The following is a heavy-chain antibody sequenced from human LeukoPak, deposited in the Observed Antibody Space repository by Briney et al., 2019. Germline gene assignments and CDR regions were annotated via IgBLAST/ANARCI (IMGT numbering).Heavy chain of an antibody. CDR1: GFTFSSYA. Sequence: GGSLRLSCAASGFTFSSYAMSWVRQAPGKGLVWVSRSNGDGSITAYADSVKGRFTISRDNAKNTLYLQMNSLRAEDTAVYYCARGRAGNYYNHNDYWGQGTLVTVSS. D-gene: IGHD3-10*01. J-gene: IGHJ4*02. CDR2: SNGDGSIT. V-gene: IGHV3-74*01. CDR3: ARGRAGNYYNHNDY.